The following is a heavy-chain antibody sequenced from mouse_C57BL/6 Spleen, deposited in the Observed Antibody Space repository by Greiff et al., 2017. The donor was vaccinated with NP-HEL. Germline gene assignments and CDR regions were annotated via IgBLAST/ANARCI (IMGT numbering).Heavy chain of an antibody. CDR3: ARGGGSSYWYFDV. CDR2: IYPGDGDT. CDR1: GYAFSSYW. V-gene: IGHV1-80*01. Sequence: VQRVESGAELVKPGASVKISCKASGYAFSSYWMNWVKQRPGKGLEWIGQIYPGDGDTNYNGKFKGKATLTADKSSSTAYMQLSSLTSEDSAVYFCARGGGSSYWYFDVWGTGTTVTVSS. D-gene: IGHD1-1*01. J-gene: IGHJ1*03.